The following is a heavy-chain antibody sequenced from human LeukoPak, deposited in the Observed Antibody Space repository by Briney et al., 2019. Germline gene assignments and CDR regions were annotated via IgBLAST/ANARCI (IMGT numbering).Heavy chain of an antibody. CDR3: AKAPFGGYCSSTSCPLDY. Sequence: GGSLRLSCAASGFTFSAYAMSWVRQAPGEGLEWVSAISGSGGSTYYADSVKGRFTISRDNSKNTVYLQMNSLRAEDTAVYYCAKAPFGGYCSSTSCPLDYWGQGTLVTVSS. V-gene: IGHV3-23*01. CDR2: ISGSGGST. J-gene: IGHJ4*02. D-gene: IGHD2-2*01. CDR1: GFTFSAYA.